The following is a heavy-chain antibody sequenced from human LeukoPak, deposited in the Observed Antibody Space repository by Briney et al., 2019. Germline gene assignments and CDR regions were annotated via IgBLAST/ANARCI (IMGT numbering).Heavy chain of an antibody. D-gene: IGHD2-21*01. CDR1: GGTFSSYT. Sequence: SVKVSCKASGGTFSSYTISWVRQAPGQGLEWMGRIIPILGIANYAQKFQGRVTMTTDTSTSTAYMELRSLRSDDTAVYYCARDGEYCGGDCYPYYYYMDVWGKGTTVTVSS. J-gene: IGHJ6*03. CDR2: IIPILGIA. CDR3: ARDGEYCGGDCYPYYYYMDV. V-gene: IGHV1-69*04.